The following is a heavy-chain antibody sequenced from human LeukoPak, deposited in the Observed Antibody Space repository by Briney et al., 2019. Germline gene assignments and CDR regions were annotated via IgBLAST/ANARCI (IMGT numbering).Heavy chain of an antibody. CDR2: ISGYNGNT. Sequence: RASVKVSCKASGYNFNNYGISWVRQAPGQGLEWMGWISGYNGNTKSAQELQDRVTMTTDTSTNTAYMELRSLRSDDTAVYYCARDILGYTTSWYRFDYWGQGSQVTVSS. CDR3: ARDILGYTTSWYRFDY. V-gene: IGHV1-18*01. D-gene: IGHD6-13*01. CDR1: GYNFNNYG. J-gene: IGHJ4*02.